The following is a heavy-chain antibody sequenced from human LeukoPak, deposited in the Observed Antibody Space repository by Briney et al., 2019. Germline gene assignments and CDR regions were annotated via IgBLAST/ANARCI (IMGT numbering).Heavy chain of an antibody. V-gene: IGHV4-34*01. CDR3: ARGLTVTTRAYWFDP. D-gene: IGHD4-17*01. J-gene: IGHJ5*02. CDR2: INHSGST. Sequence: SETLSLTCAVYGGSFSGYYWSWIRQPPGKGLEWIGEINHSGSTNYNPSLKSRVTISVDTSKNQFSLKLSSVTAADTAVYYCARGLTVTTRAYWFDPWGQGTLVTVSS. CDR1: GGSFSGYY.